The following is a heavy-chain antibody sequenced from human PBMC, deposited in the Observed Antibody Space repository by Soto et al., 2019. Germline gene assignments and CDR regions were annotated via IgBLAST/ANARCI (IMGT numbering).Heavy chain of an antibody. J-gene: IGHJ4*02. Sequence: EVQLVESGGGLVQPGGSLRLSCAASGFTFSTYWMTWVRQPPGKGLEWVADMDQDGSETYHVDSVRGRFTVSRDNAKNSLYLQTNSLRVEDTSVYYCVCGGNFFIYWGQGTLVTVSP. CDR2: MDQDGSET. CDR3: VCGGNFFIY. CDR1: GFTFSTYW. D-gene: IGHD3-16*01. V-gene: IGHV3-7*01.